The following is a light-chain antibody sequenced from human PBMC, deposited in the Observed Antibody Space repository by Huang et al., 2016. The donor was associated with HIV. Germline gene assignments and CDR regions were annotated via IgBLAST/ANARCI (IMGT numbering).Light chain of an antibody. CDR2: AS. Sequence: DIQMTQSPASLSASVGYRVTITCRTSQSVGNSLNWYQQKPGKAPELLIYASSLQAWVSSRFSGSGSGTDFTLIISSLQPEDFATYYCQQSYISPWTFGQGTKVDLK. CDR1: QSVGNS. J-gene: IGKJ1*01. V-gene: IGKV1-39*01. CDR3: QQSYISPWT.